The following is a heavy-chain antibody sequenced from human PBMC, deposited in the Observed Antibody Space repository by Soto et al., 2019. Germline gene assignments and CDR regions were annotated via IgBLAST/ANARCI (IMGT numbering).Heavy chain of an antibody. CDR3: ARGDSSSAGGDYYYYGMDV. Sequence: PGGSLRLSCAASGFTFSSYSMNWVRQAPGQGLEWVSSISSSSSYIYYADSVKCRFTISRDNAKNSLYLQMNSLRAEDTTVYYCARGDSSSAGGDYYYYGMDVWGQGTTVTVSS. D-gene: IGHD6-6*01. V-gene: IGHV3-21*01. CDR1: GFTFSSYS. CDR2: ISSSSSYI. J-gene: IGHJ6*02.